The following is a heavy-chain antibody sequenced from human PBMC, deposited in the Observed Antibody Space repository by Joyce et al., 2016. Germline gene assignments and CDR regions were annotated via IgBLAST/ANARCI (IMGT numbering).Heavy chain of an antibody. CDR1: GFTFTSSA. J-gene: IGHJ4*02. D-gene: IGHD3-22*01. Sequence: QMQLVQSGPEVKKPGTSVKVSCKTSGFTFTSSAVQWVRQARGQRLEWRGWIVVGSGNTNYAQKFQERVTITRDMSTSTAYMELSSLRSEDTAVYYCAATPYYDSSGYLPRYWGQGTMVTVSS. CDR2: IVVGSGNT. CDR3: AATPYYDSSGYLPRY. V-gene: IGHV1-58*01.